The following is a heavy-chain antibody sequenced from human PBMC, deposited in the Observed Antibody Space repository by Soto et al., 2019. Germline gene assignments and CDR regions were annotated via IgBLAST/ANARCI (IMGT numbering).Heavy chain of an antibody. Sequence: QVQLQESGPGLVKPSGTLSLTCAVSGGSISSSNWWSWVRQPPGKGLEWIGEIYHSGSTNYNPSLKSRVTISVDKSKNQCSLKLSSVTAADTAVYYCARVLVDTAMAYPSFFDYWGQGTLVTVSS. J-gene: IGHJ4*02. D-gene: IGHD5-18*01. CDR3: ARVLVDTAMAYPSFFDY. CDR1: GGSISSSNW. CDR2: IYHSGST. V-gene: IGHV4-4*02.